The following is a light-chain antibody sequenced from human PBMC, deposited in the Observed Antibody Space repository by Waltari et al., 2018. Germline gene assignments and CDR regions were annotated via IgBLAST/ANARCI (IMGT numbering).Light chain of an antibody. Sequence: DIQMTQSPSTLSASVGDRVTITCRASQSIDRWLAWYQQKPGRAPPLLISKASTLERGVESRFSGSGSGTEFTLTISGLQPDDFALYYCQQYSRPPWTFGQGTKVEV. CDR2: KAS. CDR1: QSIDRW. V-gene: IGKV1-5*03. CDR3: QQYSRPPWT. J-gene: IGKJ1*01.